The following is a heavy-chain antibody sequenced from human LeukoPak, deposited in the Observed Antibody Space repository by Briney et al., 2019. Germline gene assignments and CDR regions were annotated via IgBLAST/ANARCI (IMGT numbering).Heavy chain of an antibody. CDR2: IKGDGSET. V-gene: IGHV3-7*01. Sequence: PGGSLRLSFAASGFTFGTSWMDWVRQAPGKGLEWVANIKGDGSETNYGDSAKGRFTISRDNPKNSLYLQMDSLRVEDTAIYYCAKSLDYWGQGTLVTVSS. CDR1: GFTFGTSW. CDR3: AKSLDY. J-gene: IGHJ4*02.